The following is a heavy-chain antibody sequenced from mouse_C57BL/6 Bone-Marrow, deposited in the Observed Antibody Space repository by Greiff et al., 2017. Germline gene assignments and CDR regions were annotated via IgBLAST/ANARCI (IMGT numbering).Heavy chain of an antibody. CDR1: GFTFSSYG. CDR2: ISSCGSYT. Sequence: EVMLVESGGDLVKPGGSLKLSCAASGFTFSSYGMSWVRQTPDKRLEWVATISSCGSYTYYPDSVKGRFTISRDNAKNTLYLQMSSLKSEDTAMYYCARPGMVTTATWFAYWGQGTLVTVSA. CDR3: ARPGMVTTATWFAY. V-gene: IGHV5-6*02. D-gene: IGHD1-2*01. J-gene: IGHJ3*01.